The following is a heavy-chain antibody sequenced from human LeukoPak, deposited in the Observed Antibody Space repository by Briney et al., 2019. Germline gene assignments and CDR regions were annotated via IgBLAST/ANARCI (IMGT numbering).Heavy chain of an antibody. V-gene: IGHV4-34*01. CDR2: NNHSGYT. Sequence: SETLSLTCAVYAGSFSGYYWSWIRHPPGKAQEWLGENNHSGYTNYNPSLKSRVTISVDTSKNQFSLKLSSGTAADTAVDYCARGRFVYGSYRSRDAFDIWGQGTMVTVSS. J-gene: IGHJ3*02. CDR3: ARGRFVYGSYRSRDAFDI. D-gene: IGHD1-26*01. CDR1: AGSFSGYY.